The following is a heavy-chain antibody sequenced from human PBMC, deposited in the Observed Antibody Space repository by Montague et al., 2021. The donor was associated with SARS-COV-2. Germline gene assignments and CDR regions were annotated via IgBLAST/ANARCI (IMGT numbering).Heavy chain of an antibody. CDR3: ARGFDS. J-gene: IGHJ5*01. CDR2: VYYSGST. V-gene: IGHV4-59*12. Sequence: SETLSLTCTVSGGSISSNNWNWIRQPQGKGLEWIGYVYYSGSTNTNPSLTSLVTISVDTAKNKFYLKLSSVTAADTAVYYCARGFDSWGQGTLVTVSS. CDR1: GGSISSNN.